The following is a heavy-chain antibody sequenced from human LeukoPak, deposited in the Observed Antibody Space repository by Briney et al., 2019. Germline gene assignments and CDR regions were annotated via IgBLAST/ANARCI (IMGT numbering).Heavy chain of an antibody. CDR1: GFTFSGYD. CDR3: ARGITHFDS. Sequence: GGSLRLSCAASGFTFSGYDMHWVRQATGKGLEWVSAISTAGDTYYPGSVKGRFTISRENAKNSVYLQMNSLRAGDTAVYYCARGITHFDSWGQGTLVTVSS. CDR2: ISTAGDT. V-gene: IGHV3-13*01. D-gene: IGHD5-24*01. J-gene: IGHJ4*02.